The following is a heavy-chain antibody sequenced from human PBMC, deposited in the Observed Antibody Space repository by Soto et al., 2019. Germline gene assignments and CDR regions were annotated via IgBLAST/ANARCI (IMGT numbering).Heavy chain of an antibody. Sequence: EVRLVESGGGLVQPGGSLRLSCVASGFTFTGYWMSWVRQAPGKGLEWVANIKGDGSEKKYVDSVKGRFTISRDNANNSVYLQMNSLRAEDTALYYCGRDEVRNGVGVWGQGTTVTVSS. CDR3: GRDEVRNGVGV. J-gene: IGHJ6*02. V-gene: IGHV3-7*01. CDR2: IKGDGSEK. CDR1: GFTFTGYW.